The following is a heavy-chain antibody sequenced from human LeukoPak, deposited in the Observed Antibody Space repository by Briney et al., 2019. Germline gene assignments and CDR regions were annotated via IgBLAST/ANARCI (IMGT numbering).Heavy chain of an antibody. Sequence: ASVKVSCKASGYNFNNYAIHWVRQAPGQRFEWMGWINAGNSHTKYSQNFQGRITITRDSSASTVYMELSSLTSEGTAMYYCARGIWSARTVDYYLDYWGQGTLVTVSS. CDR1: GYNFNNYA. D-gene: IGHD2-21*01. CDR2: INAGNSHT. CDR3: ARGIWSARTVDYYLDY. V-gene: IGHV1-3*01. J-gene: IGHJ4*02.